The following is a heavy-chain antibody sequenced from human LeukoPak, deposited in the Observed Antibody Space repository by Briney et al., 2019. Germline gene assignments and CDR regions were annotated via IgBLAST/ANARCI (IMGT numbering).Heavy chain of an antibody. J-gene: IGHJ5*02. CDR1: GYSFTSYW. CDR2: IYPGDSDT. CDR3: ARRLRPYNWNDHGWFDP. V-gene: IGHV5-51*01. Sequence: GESLKISCKGSGYSFTSYWIGWVRQMPGKGLEWMGIIYPGDSDTRYSPSFQGQVTNSADKSISTAYLQWSSLKASDTAMYYCARRLRPYNWNDHGWFDPWGQGTLVTVSS. D-gene: IGHD1-20*01.